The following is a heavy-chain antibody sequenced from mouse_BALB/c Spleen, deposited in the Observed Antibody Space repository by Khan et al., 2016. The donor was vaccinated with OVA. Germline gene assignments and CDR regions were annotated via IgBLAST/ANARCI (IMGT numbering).Heavy chain of an antibody. CDR1: GYSITSDYA. J-gene: IGHJ1*01. V-gene: IGHV3-2*02. Sequence: EVQLQESGPGLVKPSQSLSLTCTVTGYSITSDYAWNWIRQFPGNKLEWMGYISYSGSTSYNPSLRSRISITRDTSKNQFFLQFNSVTTEDTATYFCARYLFSYGRWYHDVWGAGTTVTVSS. CDR2: ISYSGST. D-gene: IGHD1-1*01. CDR3: ARYLFSYGRWYHDV.